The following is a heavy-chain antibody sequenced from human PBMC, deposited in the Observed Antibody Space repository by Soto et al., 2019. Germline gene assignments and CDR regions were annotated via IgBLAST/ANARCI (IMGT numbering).Heavy chain of an antibody. CDR2: INYSGNT. CDR3: ASYCSSTRCHFDGAFDI. J-gene: IGHJ3*02. D-gene: IGHD2-2*01. V-gene: IGHV4-31*03. CDR1: GGSIASGGYY. Sequence: SETLSLTCTVSGGSIASGGYYWSWFRQHPGKGLEWIGYINYSGNTYYNPSLKSRVSISVDTSKSQFSLKLSSVTAADTAVYYCASYCSSTRCHFDGAFDIWGQGTMVTVSS.